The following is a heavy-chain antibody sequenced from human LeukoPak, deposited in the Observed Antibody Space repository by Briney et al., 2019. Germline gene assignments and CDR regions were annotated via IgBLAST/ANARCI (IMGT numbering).Heavy chain of an antibody. J-gene: IGHJ5*02. CDR1: GGSISSGDYY. V-gene: IGHV4-61*08. CDR2: IYYSGST. D-gene: IGHD3-10*01. CDR3: ARLLLWFGEEYRHPYNWFDP. Sequence: SQTLSLTCTVSGGSISSGDYYWSWIRQPPGKGLGWIGDIYYSGSTNYNPSLKSRVTISVDTSKNQFSLKLSSVTAADTAVYYCARLLLWFGEEYRHPYNWFDPWGQGTLVTVSS.